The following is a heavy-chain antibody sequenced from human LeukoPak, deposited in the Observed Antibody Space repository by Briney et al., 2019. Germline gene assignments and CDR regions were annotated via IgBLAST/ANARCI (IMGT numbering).Heavy chain of an antibody. CDR2: IYSPRGT. D-gene: IGHD5-18*01. CDR1: GASISIYQ. V-gene: IGHV4-59*01. J-gene: IGHJ3*02. Sequence: PSETLSLTCDVSGASISIYQRSWIRQPPGKGLEYIGDIYSPRGTNHNPSLPSRVTISIDTSKNQLSLKLSSVTAADTAVYYCARVDADTAMGDVFDIWGQGTVVTVSS. CDR3: ARVDADTAMGDVFDI.